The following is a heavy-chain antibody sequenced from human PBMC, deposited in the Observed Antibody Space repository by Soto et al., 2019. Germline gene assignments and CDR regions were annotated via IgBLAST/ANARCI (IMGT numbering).Heavy chain of an antibody. Sequence: LRLSCAASGFTFSSYGMHWVRQAPGKGLEWVAVISYDGSNKYYADSVKGRFTISRDNSKNTLYLQMNSLRAEDTAVYYCAKAREDSSGYFYYYYYGMDVWGQGTTVTVSS. CDR2: ISYDGSNK. CDR3: AKAREDSSGYFYYYYYGMDV. J-gene: IGHJ6*02. V-gene: IGHV3-30*18. D-gene: IGHD3-22*01. CDR1: GFTFSSYG.